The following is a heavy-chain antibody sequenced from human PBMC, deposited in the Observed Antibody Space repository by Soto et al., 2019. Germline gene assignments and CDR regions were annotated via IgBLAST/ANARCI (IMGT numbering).Heavy chain of an antibody. D-gene: IGHD2-15*01. J-gene: IGHJ6*02. CDR2: ISGSGIST. CDR1: GCPFSSYA. V-gene: IGHV3-23*01. CDR3: AKDRYDSGSYQLLDV. Sequence: PGGSLRLSCAASGCPFSSYAMSWVRQAPGKGLEWVSAISGSGISTYYADSVKGRFTISRDNSMNTLYLQVSSLRAEDTAVYYCAKDRYDSGSYQLLDVWGQGTTVTVSS.